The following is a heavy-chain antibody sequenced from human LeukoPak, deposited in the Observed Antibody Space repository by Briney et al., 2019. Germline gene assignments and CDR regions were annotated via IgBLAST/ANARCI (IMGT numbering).Heavy chain of an antibody. CDR2: IRYDGTKK. Sequence: SGGSLRLSCAASGFQFTRNGVPWVRQAPGKGLEWVAFIRYDGTKKFYGDSVRGRFTISRDSSKKTLYLEMNSLRHADTAVYSCARDFDDVNGDFYYIPDFWGQGTLVTVSS. J-gene: IGHJ4*02. CDR1: GFQFTRNG. D-gene: IGHD3-10*02. V-gene: IGHV3-30*02. CDR3: ARDFDDVNGDFYYIPDF.